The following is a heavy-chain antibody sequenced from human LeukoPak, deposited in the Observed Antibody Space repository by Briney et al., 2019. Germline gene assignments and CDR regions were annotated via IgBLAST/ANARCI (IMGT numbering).Heavy chain of an antibody. V-gene: IGHV1-24*01. CDR3: ATDLSGSRDLTWYGMDV. CDR1: GYTLTELS. CDR2: FDPEDGET. D-gene: IGHD1-26*01. J-gene: IGHJ6*02. Sequence: VASVKVSCKVSGYTLTELSMHWVRQAPGKGLEWMGGFDPEDGETIYAQKFQGRVTMTEDTSTDTAYMELSSLRSEDTAVYYCATDLSGSRDLTWYGMDVWGQGTTVTVSS.